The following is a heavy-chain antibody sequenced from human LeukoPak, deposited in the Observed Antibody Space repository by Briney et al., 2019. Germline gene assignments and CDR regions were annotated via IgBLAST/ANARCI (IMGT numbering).Heavy chain of an antibody. CDR3: ASPGGEGVLLRSSTSWYFDH. CDR2: IYSGNSP. CDR1: GFSVKNNY. V-gene: IGHV3-66*02. Sequence: GGSLRLSCAASGFSVKNNYMSWVRQSPGTGLEWVSIIYSGNSPYYADSVKGRFTISRDNSKNTLYLQMDSLTTDDTAVYYWASPGGEGVLLRSSTSWYFDHWGQGTLVTVSS. J-gene: IGHJ4*02. D-gene: IGHD6-13*01.